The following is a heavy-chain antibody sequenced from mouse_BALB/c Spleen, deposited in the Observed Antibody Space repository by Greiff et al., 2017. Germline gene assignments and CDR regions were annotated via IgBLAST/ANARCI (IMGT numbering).Heavy chain of an antibody. J-gene: IGHJ3*01. V-gene: IGHV5-6-4*01. Sequence: EVQLVESGGGLVKPGGSLKLSCAASGFTFSSYTMSWVRQTPEKRLEWVATISSGGSYTYYPDSVKGRFTISRDNAKNTLYLQMSSLKSEDTAMYYCTREEAYWGQGTLVTVSA. CDR1: GFTFSSYT. CDR3: TREEAY. CDR2: ISSGGSYT.